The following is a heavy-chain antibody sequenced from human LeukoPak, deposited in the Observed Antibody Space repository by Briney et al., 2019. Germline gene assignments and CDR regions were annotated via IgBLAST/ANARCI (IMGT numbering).Heavy chain of an antibody. D-gene: IGHD2-2*01. CDR3: ASPLISCSSTSCYLTLVNWFDP. J-gene: IGHJ5*02. CDR1: GGSISSSSYY. V-gene: IGHV4-39*01. CDR2: IYYSGST. Sequence: SETLSLTCTVSGGSISSSSYYWGWIRQPPGKGLEWIGSIYYSGSTYHNPSLKSRVTISVDTSKNQFSLKLSSVTAADTAVYYCASPLISCSSTSCYLTLVNWFDPWGQGTLVTVSS.